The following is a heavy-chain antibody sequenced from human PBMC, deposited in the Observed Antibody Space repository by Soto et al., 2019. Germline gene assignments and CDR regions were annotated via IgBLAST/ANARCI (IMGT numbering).Heavy chain of an antibody. J-gene: IGHJ1*01. D-gene: IGHD2-21*02. Sequence: QVQLVESGGGVVQPGRSLRLSCAASGCTFSSYGMHWVRQAPGKGLEWVAVISYDGSNKYYADSVKGRFTISRDNSKNTLYLQMNSLRAEDTAVYYCAKDHPYCGGDCYLGYFQHWGQGTLVTVSS. V-gene: IGHV3-30*18. CDR3: AKDHPYCGGDCYLGYFQH. CDR2: ISYDGSNK. CDR1: GCTFSSYG.